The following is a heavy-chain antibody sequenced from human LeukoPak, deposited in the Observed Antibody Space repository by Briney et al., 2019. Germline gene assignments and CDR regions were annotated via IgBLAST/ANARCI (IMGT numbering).Heavy chain of an antibody. CDR1: GLSVSMAC. CDR2: IWYDGSNK. Sequence: PGRSVSPFYALAGLSVSMACMQSVSQHAGNGLGWVAFIWYDGSNKYYSDSGKGRFVISRDNSKNTLYLQMNSLRAEDTALYYCARVAGGEGAAGIYWGQGTLVTVSS. V-gene: IGHV3-33*01. CDR3: ARVAGGEGAAGIY. J-gene: IGHJ4*02. D-gene: IGHD6-13*01.